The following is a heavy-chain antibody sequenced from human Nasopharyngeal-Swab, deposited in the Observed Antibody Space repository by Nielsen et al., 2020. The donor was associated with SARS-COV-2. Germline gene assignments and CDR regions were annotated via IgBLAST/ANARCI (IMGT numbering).Heavy chain of an antibody. J-gene: IGHJ3*02. V-gene: IGHV3-9*01. D-gene: IGHD2/OR15-2a*01. Sequence: SLKISCAASGFTFDDYAMHWVRQAPGKGPEWVSGISWNSGSIGYADSVKGRFTISRDNAKNSLYLQMNSLRAEDTALYYCAKAPSSGTDDAFDIWGQGTMVTVSS. CDR2: ISWNSGSI. CDR1: GFTFDDYA. CDR3: AKAPSSGTDDAFDI.